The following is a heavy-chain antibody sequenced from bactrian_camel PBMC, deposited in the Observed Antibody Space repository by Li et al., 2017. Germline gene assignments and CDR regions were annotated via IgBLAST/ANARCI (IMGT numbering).Heavy chain of an antibody. CDR2: IDSGGGA. Sequence: VQLVESGGGLVQPGGSLRLSCAASGFPFYSYDMSWVRQAPGKEREGVAGIDSGGGAHYADSVKGRFTISRDTAKNTLYLQMNSLKTEDTAVYYCATGSRLWDSGWGQGTQVTVS. V-gene: IGHV3S40*01. J-gene: IGHJ4*01. CDR3: ATGSRLWDSG. CDR1: GFPFYSYD. D-gene: IGHD5*01.